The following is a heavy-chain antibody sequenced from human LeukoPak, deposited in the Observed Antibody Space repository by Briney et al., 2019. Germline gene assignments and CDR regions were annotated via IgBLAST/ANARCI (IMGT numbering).Heavy chain of an antibody. Sequence: GGSLRLSCVASGFSFSDYGMHWVRQGPGKGLEWVAFILYDGSEKYYADSVKGRFTVSRDNSKNTVYLQMNSLRTEDTAVYYCAKDQAGGWGQGTLVTVSS. CDR2: ILYDGSEK. CDR1: GFSFSDYG. J-gene: IGHJ4*02. CDR3: AKDQAGG. D-gene: IGHD6-19*01. V-gene: IGHV3-30*02.